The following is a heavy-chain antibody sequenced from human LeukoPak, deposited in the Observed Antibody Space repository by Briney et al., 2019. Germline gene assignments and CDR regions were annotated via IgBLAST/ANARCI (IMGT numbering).Heavy chain of an antibody. J-gene: IGHJ4*02. V-gene: IGHV4-4*07. D-gene: IGHD1-26*01. Sequence: SETLSLTCTVSGYSISSGYYWGWIRQPAGKGLEWIGRIYTSGSTNYNPSLKSRVTMSVDTSKNQFSLKLSSVTAADTAVYYCARGGWSGSYENDYWGQGTLVTVSS. CDR2: IYTSGST. CDR3: ARGGWSGSYENDY. CDR1: GYSISSGYY.